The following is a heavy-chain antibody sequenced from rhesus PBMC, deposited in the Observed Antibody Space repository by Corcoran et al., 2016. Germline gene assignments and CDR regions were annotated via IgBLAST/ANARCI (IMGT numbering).Heavy chain of an antibody. CDR3: ARSLGGIRYNRFDV. D-gene: IGHD6-25*01. CDR1: GSSISRNY. V-gene: IGHV4-147*01. CDR2: IYGGSGST. J-gene: IGHJ5-1*01. Sequence: QVQLQESGPGLVKPSETLPLTCAVSGSSISRNYWSWIRQPPGKGLEWIGYIYGGSGSTSYNPSLKSRVTISKDTSKNQFSLKLSSVTAADTAVYYCARSLGGIRYNRFDVWGAGVLVTVSS.